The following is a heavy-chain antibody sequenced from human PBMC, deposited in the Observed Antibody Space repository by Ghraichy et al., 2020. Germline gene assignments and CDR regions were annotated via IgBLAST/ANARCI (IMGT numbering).Heavy chain of an antibody. CDR3: ARFFEVTATLFDY. J-gene: IGHJ4*02. Sequence: SQTLSLTCAVYGGSFSGYYWSWIRQPPGKGLEWIGEINHSGSTNYNPSLKSRVTISVDTSKNQFSLKLSSVTAADTAVYYCARFFEVTATLFDYWGQGTLVTVSS. CDR2: INHSGST. CDR1: GGSFSGYY. D-gene: IGHD2-21*02. V-gene: IGHV4-34*01.